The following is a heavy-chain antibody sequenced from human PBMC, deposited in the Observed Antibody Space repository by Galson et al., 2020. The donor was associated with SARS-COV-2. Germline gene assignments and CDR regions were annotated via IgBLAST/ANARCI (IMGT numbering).Heavy chain of an antibody. J-gene: IGHJ4*01. D-gene: IGHD2-15*01. CDR3: ARAGRERCSGGSCYPKFDY. CDR1: GGSINGYY. Sequence: ASETLSLTCTVSGGSINGYYWSWIRQPPGKGLEWIGYIYYSGGTNYNPSLQSRLSISVDTSKNEFSLKLSSVTAADTAVYYCARAGRERCSGGSCYPKFDYWGHGTLVTVSS. V-gene: IGHV4-59*12. CDR2: IYYSGGT.